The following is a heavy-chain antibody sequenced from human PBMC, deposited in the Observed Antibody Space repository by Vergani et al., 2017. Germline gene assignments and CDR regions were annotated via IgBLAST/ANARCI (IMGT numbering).Heavy chain of an antibody. Sequence: QVQLVESGGGVVLPGRSLRLSCAASGFTFSSYGMHWVRQAPGKGLEWVAVIWYDGSNKYYGDSVKGRFTISRDNSKNTLYLQMNSLRVEDTAVYYCARWGNEKRLDSWGQGTLVTVSS. CDR2: IWYDGSNK. J-gene: IGHJ5*01. CDR1: GFTFSSYG. D-gene: IGHD1-1*01. CDR3: ARWGNEKRLDS. V-gene: IGHV3-33*01.